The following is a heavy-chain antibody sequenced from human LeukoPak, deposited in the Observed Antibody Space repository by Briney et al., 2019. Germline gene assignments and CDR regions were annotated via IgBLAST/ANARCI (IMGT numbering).Heavy chain of an antibody. V-gene: IGHV4-59*01. CDR3: ARDSHPDYGGTISLDAFDI. Sequence: SEPLSLTCTVSGGSISSYYWSWIRQPPGKGLEWIGYIYYSGSTNYSPSLKSRVTISVDTSKNQFSLRLSPVTAADTAVYYCARDSHPDYGGTISLDAFDIWGQGTMVTVYS. D-gene: IGHD4-23*01. CDR2: IYYSGST. J-gene: IGHJ3*02. CDR1: GGSISSYY.